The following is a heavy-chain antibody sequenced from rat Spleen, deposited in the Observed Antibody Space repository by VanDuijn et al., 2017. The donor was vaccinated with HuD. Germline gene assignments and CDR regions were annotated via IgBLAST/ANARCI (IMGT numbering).Heavy chain of an antibody. Sequence: EVQLVESGGGLVQPGRSLKLSCAASGFTFSNYGMHWIRQAPTKGLEWVATISTSGGSTYYRDSVKGRFTISRDNAQNSIYLQMNSLTSEDTATYYCARRGYGGYYFDYWGQGVMVTVSS. CDR1: GFTFSNYG. CDR3: ARRGYGGYYFDY. CDR2: ISTSGGST. J-gene: IGHJ2*01. D-gene: IGHD1-11*01. V-gene: IGHV5S13*01.